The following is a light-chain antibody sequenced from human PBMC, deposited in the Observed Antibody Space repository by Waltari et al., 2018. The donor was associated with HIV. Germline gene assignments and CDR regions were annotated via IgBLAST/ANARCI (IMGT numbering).Light chain of an antibody. CDR1: DLGRKY. V-gene: IGLV3-1*01. Sequence: ISCFGHDLGRKYVSWYQQRPDQSPVMVMYQDKERPSGIPERFSGSNSGNTATLTISGTQAMDEADYYCQAWDSNSAVFGEGTKLTVL. CDR3: QAWDSNSAV. CDR2: QDK. J-gene: IGLJ2*01.